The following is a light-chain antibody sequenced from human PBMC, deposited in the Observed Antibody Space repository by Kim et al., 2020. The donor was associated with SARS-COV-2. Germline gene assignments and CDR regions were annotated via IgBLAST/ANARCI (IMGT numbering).Light chain of an antibody. Sequence: EIVLTQSPGSVSLSPGERATLSCRASQSVRSYLAWYQQKPGQAPSLLIYDASNRATGTPARFSGSGSGTDFTLTITSLEPEDSAVYYCQQRSTWPLTFGQGTRLEIK. CDR3: QQRSTWPLT. CDR1: QSVRSY. V-gene: IGKV3-11*01. CDR2: DAS. J-gene: IGKJ5*01.